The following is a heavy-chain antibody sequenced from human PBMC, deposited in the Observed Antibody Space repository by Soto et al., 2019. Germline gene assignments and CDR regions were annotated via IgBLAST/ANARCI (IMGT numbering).Heavy chain of an antibody. CDR3: AKRLTTASVDV. Sequence: GESPKIPCKGSGYSFTNQWIAWVRQMPGKGLEWMGIIYPGNSDTRYGPSFQGQVTISVDTPISTAYLQWISLKASDTAMYYCAKRLTTASVDVWGQGTLVTVSS. CDR1: GYSFTNQW. D-gene: IGHD2-2*01. J-gene: IGHJ3*01. CDR2: IYPGNSDT. V-gene: IGHV5-51*01.